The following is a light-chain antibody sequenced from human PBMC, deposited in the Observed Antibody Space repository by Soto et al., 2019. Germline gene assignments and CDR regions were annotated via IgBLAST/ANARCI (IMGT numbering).Light chain of an antibody. V-gene: IGLV2-14*01. Sequence: QSALTQPPSASGSPGQSVTISCTGTSSDIGAYNYVSWYQQHPGKAPRLMIYDVSNRPSGASNRFSGSKSGNTASLTISGLQAEDEADYYCSSFTNTYSYVFGTGTKLTVL. J-gene: IGLJ1*01. CDR1: SSDIGAYNY. CDR3: SSFTNTYSYV. CDR2: DVS.